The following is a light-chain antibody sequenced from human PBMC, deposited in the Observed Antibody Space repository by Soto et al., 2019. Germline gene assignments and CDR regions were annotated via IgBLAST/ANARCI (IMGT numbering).Light chain of an antibody. CDR1: RTDVGGYNF. J-gene: IGLJ1*01. CDR3: CSYVSSKTYV. CDR2: EVS. V-gene: IGLV2-14*01. Sequence: QSVLTQPASVSGSPGQSITISCTGTRTDVGGYNFVSWYQQHPGKAPKLIIYEVSNRPSGVSNRFSGSKSDNTASLTISGLQAEDEADYYCCSYVSSKTYVFGTATKVTV.